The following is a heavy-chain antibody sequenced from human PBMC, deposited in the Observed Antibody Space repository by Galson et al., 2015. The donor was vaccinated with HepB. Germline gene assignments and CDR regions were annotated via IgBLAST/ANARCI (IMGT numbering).Heavy chain of an antibody. CDR1: GSTFTSYD. CDR2: MSPNSGNT. V-gene: IGHV1-8*01. Sequence: SVKVSCKASGSTFTSYDINWVRQATGQGLEWMGWMSPNSGNTGYAQKFQGRVTMTRNTSISTAYMELSSLRSEDTAVYYCARPQGDVLRYFDWIHVGDAFDIWGQGTMVTVSS. CDR3: ARPQGDVLRYFDWIHVGDAFDI. D-gene: IGHD3-9*01. J-gene: IGHJ3*02.